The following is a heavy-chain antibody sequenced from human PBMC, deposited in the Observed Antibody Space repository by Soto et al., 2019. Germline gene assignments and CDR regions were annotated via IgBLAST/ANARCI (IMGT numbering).Heavy chain of an antibody. CDR1: GGTFSSYT. CDR3: ARAPVTDTNWFDP. J-gene: IGHJ5*02. V-gene: IGHV1-69*02. Sequence: ASVKVSCKASGGTFSSYTISWVRQAPGQGLEWMGRIIPILGIANYAQKFQGRVTITADKSTSTAYMELSSLRSEDTAVYYCARAPVTDTNWFDPWGQGTLVTVSS. CDR2: IIPILGIA. D-gene: IGHD3-10*01.